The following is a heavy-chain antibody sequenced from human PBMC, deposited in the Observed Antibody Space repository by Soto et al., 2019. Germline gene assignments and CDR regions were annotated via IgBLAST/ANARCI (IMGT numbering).Heavy chain of an antibody. CDR1: GGSISSYY. D-gene: IGHD4-17*01. CDR3: ARDRPYGDYERYYYYGMDV. J-gene: IGHJ6*02. CDR2: IYYSGST. Sequence: QVQLQESGPGLVKPWETLSLTCTVSGGSISSYYWSWIRQPPGKGLEWIGYIYYSGSTNYNPSLKSRVTISVDTSKNQFFLKLSSVTAADTAVYYCARDRPYGDYERYYYYGMDVWGQGTTVTVSS. V-gene: IGHV4-59*01.